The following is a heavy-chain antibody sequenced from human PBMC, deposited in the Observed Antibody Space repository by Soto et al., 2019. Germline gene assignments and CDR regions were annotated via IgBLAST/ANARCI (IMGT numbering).Heavy chain of an antibody. D-gene: IGHD3-22*01. CDR2: NSAYNGNT. Sequence: QVQLVQSGAEVKKPGASVKVSCKASGYTFTSYGISWLRQAPGQGLEWMGWNSAYNGNTNYAQKLQGRVTMTTDTSTSTAYMELRSLRYDDTAVYYCARDRDSSGYYQEGFDYWGQGTLVTVSS. CDR3: ARDRDSSGYYQEGFDY. V-gene: IGHV1-18*04. J-gene: IGHJ4*02. CDR1: GYTFTSYG.